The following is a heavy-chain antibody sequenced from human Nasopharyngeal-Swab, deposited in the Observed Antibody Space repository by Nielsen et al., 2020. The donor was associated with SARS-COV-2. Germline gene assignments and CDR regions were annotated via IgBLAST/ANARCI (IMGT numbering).Heavy chain of an antibody. J-gene: IGHJ4*02. Sequence: AAVKVSCKASGYSITAHAIHWVREAPGQRPEGRGWMNAGTGNREYSQKFQGRVTFSTDTSASTTYMELRSLSSEDTAEYYCARSGIVGAPGFDHWGQGTLVTV. CDR1: GYSITAHA. CDR2: MNAGTGNR. D-gene: IGHD1-26*01. CDR3: ARSGIVGAPGFDH. V-gene: IGHV1-3*01.